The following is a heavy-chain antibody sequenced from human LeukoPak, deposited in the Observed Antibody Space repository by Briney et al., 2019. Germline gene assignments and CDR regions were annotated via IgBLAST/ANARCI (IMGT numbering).Heavy chain of an antibody. Sequence: TGGSLRLSCAASGFTFSSYGMSWVRQAPGKGLAWVSAVSGSGGSTYYAGSVKGRFTISRDNSKNTLYLQMNSLRAEDTAVYYCAKIMALYCSGGSCNEIDYWGQGTLVTVSS. CDR1: GFTFSSYG. V-gene: IGHV3-23*01. D-gene: IGHD2-15*01. CDR2: VSGSGGST. CDR3: AKIMALYCSGGSCNEIDY. J-gene: IGHJ4*02.